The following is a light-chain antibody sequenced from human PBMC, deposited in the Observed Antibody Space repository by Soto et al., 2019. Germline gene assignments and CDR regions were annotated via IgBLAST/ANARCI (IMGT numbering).Light chain of an antibody. Sequence: EIVLTQSPGTLSLSPGERATLSCRASRSVSSNYLAWYQQKPGQAPRLLIYGASSRATGIPDRFSGSGSGTDFTLTISRLEPEDFAVYYCQQYGSLFTFGPGTKVDIK. J-gene: IGKJ3*01. CDR3: QQYGSLFT. CDR1: RSVSSNY. V-gene: IGKV3-20*01. CDR2: GAS.